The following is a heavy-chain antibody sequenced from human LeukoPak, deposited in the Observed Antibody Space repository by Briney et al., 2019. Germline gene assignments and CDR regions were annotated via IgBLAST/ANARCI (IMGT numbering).Heavy chain of an antibody. Sequence: ASVKVSCKASGYTSTSYYMQWVRQAPGQGLEWMGIINPSGGSTSYAQKFQGRVSMTRDTSTSTVYIELSSLRSEDTAVYYCARAYYYDSSGYYPGGDYWGQGTLVTVSS. CDR1: GYTSTSYY. J-gene: IGHJ4*02. CDR2: INPSGGST. D-gene: IGHD3-22*01. V-gene: IGHV1-46*01. CDR3: ARAYYYDSSGYYPGGDY.